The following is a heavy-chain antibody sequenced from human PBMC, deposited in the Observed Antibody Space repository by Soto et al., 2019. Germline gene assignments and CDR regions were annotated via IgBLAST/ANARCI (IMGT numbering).Heavy chain of an antibody. J-gene: IGHJ5*01. CDR3: ARSDGYHFNWLDS. Sequence: QVQLVQSGAEVKTPGASVKVSCKASGYTFASYGMNWVRQAPGQGLEWMGWMNPNSNNTGYAQKFQGRLTMTRDIALSIAHMELSSLRNEDTAVYYCARSDGYHFNWLDSWGQGTLVTVSA. V-gene: IGHV1-8*01. D-gene: IGHD2-21*01. CDR2: MNPNSNNT. CDR1: GYTFASYG.